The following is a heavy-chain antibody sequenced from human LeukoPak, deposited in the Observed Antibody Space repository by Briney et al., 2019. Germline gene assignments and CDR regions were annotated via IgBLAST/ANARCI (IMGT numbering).Heavy chain of an antibody. CDR3: AREVGIVGATTTDAFDI. D-gene: IGHD1-26*01. Sequence: PGGSLRLSCAASGFTFSSYSMNWVRQAPGKGLEWVSSISSSSSYIYYADSVKGRFTISRDNAKNSLYLQMNSLRAEDTAVYYCAREVGIVGATTTDAFDIWGQGTMVTVSS. J-gene: IGHJ3*02. CDR2: ISSSSSYI. CDR1: GFTFSSYS. V-gene: IGHV3-21*01.